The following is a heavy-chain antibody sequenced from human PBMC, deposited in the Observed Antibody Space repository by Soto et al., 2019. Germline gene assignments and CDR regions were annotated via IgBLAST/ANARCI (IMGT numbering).Heavy chain of an antibody. CDR2: IYYSGST. D-gene: IGHD3-10*01. CDR1: GGSISSGGYY. Sequence: TLSLTCTVSGGSISSGGYYWSWIRQHPGKGLEWIGYIYYSGSTYYSPSLKSRVTISVDTSKNQFSLKLSSVTAADTAVYYCARSSSTMVRRYYYYYGMDVWGQGTTVTVSS. CDR3: ARSSSTMVRRYYYYYGMDV. J-gene: IGHJ6*02. V-gene: IGHV4-31*03.